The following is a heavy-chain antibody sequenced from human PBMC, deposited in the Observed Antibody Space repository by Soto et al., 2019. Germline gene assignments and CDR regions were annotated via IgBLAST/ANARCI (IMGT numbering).Heavy chain of an antibody. J-gene: IGHJ3*02. Sequence: TLSLTCTVSGGSISGYYWSWIRQPPGKGLEWIGYIYYSGSINYNPSLKSRITISVDTSKNQLSLKLTSVSAADTAVYYCARQPPDTAAFDIWGQGTMVT. CDR2: IYYSGSI. D-gene: IGHD5-18*01. CDR3: ARQPPDTAAFDI. CDR1: GGSISGYY. V-gene: IGHV4-59*08.